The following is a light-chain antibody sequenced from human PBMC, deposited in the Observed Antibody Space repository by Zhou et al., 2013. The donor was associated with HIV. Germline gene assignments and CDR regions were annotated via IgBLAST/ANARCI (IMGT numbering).Light chain of an antibody. CDR1: QGISSW. CDR2: STS. Sequence: DIQMTQSPSSVSASVGDRVTITCRASQGISSWLAWYQQKPGKAPKLLISSTSTLQSGVPSRFSGSKSGADFTLTISSLQPEDFATYYCQQLNSYSTFGQGTRLEIK. J-gene: IGKJ5*01. CDR3: QQLNSYST. V-gene: IGKV1-12*01.